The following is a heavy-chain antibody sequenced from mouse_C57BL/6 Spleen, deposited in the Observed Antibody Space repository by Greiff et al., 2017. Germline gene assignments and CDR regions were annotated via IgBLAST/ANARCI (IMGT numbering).Heavy chain of an antibody. CDR2: ISYDGSN. V-gene: IGHV3-6*01. CDR3: AREGIYYGYDGY. CDR1: GYSITSGYY. J-gene: IGHJ2*01. D-gene: IGHD2-2*01. Sequence: EVQLQQSGPGLVKPSQSLSLTCSVTGYSITSGYYWNWIRQFPGNKLEWMGYISYDGSNNYNPSLKNRISITRDTSKNQFFLKLNSVTTEDTATYYCAREGIYYGYDGYWGQGTTLTVSS.